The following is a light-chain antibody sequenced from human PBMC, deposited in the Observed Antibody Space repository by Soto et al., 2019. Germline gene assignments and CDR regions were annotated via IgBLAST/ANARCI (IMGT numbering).Light chain of an antibody. V-gene: IGLV2-14*01. Sequence: QSVLTQPASVSGSPGQSITISCTGTSSDVGNYKYVSWYQQHPGKAPKLMIYEVSNRPSGVSNRFSGSKSGNTASLTISGLQAEEETDYSCFSYKSSGTYVFGTGTKVTV. CDR1: SSDVGNYKY. CDR2: EVS. CDR3: FSYKSSGTYV. J-gene: IGLJ1*01.